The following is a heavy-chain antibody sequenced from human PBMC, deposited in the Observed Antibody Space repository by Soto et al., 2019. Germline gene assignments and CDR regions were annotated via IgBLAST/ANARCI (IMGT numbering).Heavy chain of an antibody. V-gene: IGHV1-69*02. J-gene: IGHJ3*01. CDR1: GGTFNTYT. CDR2: IIPLLPVT. CDR3: SIVSWSAETFDV. Sequence: QVHLIQSGAEVKKPGSSVKVSCKAAGGTFNTYTLFWVRQAPGHGLEWMGRIIPLLPVTNSAQKFQGRLTLTAHKCTGTAVMELTSLTSDDTAVYYCSIVSWSAETFDVWGQGTMVTVSS. D-gene: IGHD2-2*01.